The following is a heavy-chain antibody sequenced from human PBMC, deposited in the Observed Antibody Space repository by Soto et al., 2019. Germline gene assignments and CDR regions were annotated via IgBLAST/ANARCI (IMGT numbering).Heavy chain of an antibody. J-gene: IGHJ2*01. CDR1: GFTFSSYA. V-gene: IGHV3-64*01. CDR3: ARRTPGWYFDL. Sequence: EVQLVESGGGLVQPGGSLRLSCAASGFTFSSYAMHWVRQAPGKGLEYVSAISGNGGSTYYANSVKGRFTISRDNSKNTLYLQMGSLRAEDMAVYYGARRTPGWYFDLWGRGTLVTVSS. CDR2: ISGNGGST.